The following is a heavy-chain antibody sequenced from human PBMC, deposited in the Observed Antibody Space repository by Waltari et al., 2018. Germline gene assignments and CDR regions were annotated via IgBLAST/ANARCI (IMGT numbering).Heavy chain of an antibody. CDR1: GASTSHYY. Sequence: QVQLQESGPGLVKPSESLSLTCTVSGASTSHYYWIWIRLPAGKGLEWIGRFDTTGSTIYNPSLKSRVTMSVDTSKNQFSLKLSSVTAADTAVYYCAKVAAYSGTLGWFDPWGQGTLVIVSS. J-gene: IGHJ5*01. CDR2: FDTTGST. CDR3: AKVAAYSGTLGWFDP. D-gene: IGHD6-13*01. V-gene: IGHV4-4*07.